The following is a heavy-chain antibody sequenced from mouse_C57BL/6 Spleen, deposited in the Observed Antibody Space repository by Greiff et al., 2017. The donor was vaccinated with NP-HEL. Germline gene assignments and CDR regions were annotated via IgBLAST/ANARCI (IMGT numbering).Heavy chain of an antibody. J-gene: IGHJ3*01. D-gene: IGHD1-1*01. CDR1: GFTFSNYW. Sequence: EVKVEESGGGLVQPGGSMKLSCVASGFTFSNYWMNWVRQSPEKGLEWVAQIRLKSDNYATHYAESVKGRFTISRDDSKSSVYLQMNNLRAEDTEIYCCTGDYGSPRFAYWGQGTLVTVSA. V-gene: IGHV6-3*01. CDR2: IRLKSDNYAT. CDR3: TGDYGSPRFAY.